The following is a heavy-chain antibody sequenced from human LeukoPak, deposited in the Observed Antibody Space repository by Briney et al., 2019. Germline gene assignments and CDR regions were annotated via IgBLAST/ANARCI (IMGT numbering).Heavy chain of an antibody. CDR2: INHSGST. CDR1: GGSFSGYY. D-gene: IGHD3-10*01. J-gene: IGHJ5*02. CDR3: AREGGLLWFRGNWFDP. Sequence: SETLSLTCAVYGGSFSGYYWSWIRQPPGKRLEWIGEINHSGSTNYNPSLKSRVTISVDTSKNQFSLKLSSVTAADTAVYYCAREGGLLWFRGNWFDPWGQGTLVTVPS. V-gene: IGHV4-34*01.